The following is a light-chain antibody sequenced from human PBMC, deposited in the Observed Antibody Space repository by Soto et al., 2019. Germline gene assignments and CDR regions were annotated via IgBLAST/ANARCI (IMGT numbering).Light chain of an antibody. CDR1: SSNIGAGYD. CDR2: GNI. CDR3: QSYDSSLSGSI. V-gene: IGLV1-40*01. Sequence: QSVLTQAPSVSGAPGQRVTISCTGSSSNIGAGYDVHWYQQLPGTAPKLLIYGNINRPSGVPDRFSGSKSGTSASLAITGLQAEDETDYYCQSYDSSLSGSIFGGGTQLTVL. J-gene: IGLJ2*01.